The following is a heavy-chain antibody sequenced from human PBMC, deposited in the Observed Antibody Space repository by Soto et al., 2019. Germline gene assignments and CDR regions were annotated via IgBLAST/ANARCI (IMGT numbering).Heavy chain of an antibody. Sequence: PSETLSLTCTVSGGSNIRDGYYWSWIRQHPGKGLEWIAYISYSGSAYSNPSIKSRVTISADTSKNQFSLRLTSVTAADTAFYFCARATPAGSADFWGQGTLVTVSS. CDR3: ARATPAGSADF. V-gene: IGHV4-31*03. CDR2: ISYSGSA. CDR1: GGSNIRDGYY. J-gene: IGHJ4*02. D-gene: IGHD2-2*01.